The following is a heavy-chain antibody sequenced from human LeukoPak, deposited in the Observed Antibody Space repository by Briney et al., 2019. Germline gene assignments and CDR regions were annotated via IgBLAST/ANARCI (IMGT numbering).Heavy chain of an antibody. CDR3: ARDPGIAAAGRGYYYYGMDV. J-gene: IGHJ6*02. D-gene: IGHD6-13*01. CDR1: GYTFTSYG. CDR2: ISAYNGNT. V-gene: IGHV1-18*01. Sequence: ASVKVSFKASGYTFTSYGISWVRQAPGQGLEWMGWISAYNGNTNYAQKLQGRVTMTTDTSTSTAYMELRSLRSDDTAVYYCARDPGIAAAGRGYYYYGMDVWGQGTTVTVSS.